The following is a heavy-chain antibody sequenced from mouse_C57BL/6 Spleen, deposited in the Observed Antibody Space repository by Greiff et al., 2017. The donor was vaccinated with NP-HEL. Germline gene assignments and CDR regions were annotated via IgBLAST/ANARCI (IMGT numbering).Heavy chain of an antibody. J-gene: IGHJ3*01. CDR1: GYTFTSYW. D-gene: IGHD1-1*01. CDR2: IHPNSGST. CDR3: AVITTVVATNY. Sequence: QVQLQQSGAELVKPGASVKLSCKASGYTFTSYWMHWVKQRPGQGLEWIGMIHPNSGSTNYNEKFKSKATLTVDKSSSTAYMQLSSLTSEDSAVYYCAVITTVVATNYWGQGTLVTVSA. V-gene: IGHV1-64*01.